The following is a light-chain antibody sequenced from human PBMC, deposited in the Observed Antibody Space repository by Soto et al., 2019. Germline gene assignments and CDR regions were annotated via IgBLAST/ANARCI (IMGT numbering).Light chain of an antibody. V-gene: IGKV1-39*01. CDR3: QQSDSSPHT. Sequence: DIEMTQSPSSLSASVGDRVTITCRASQSISTYLNWYQQKGGKAPKLLIHGASGLQSGVPLRFSGSGSGTDFTLTISSLQPEDFATYYCQQSDSSPHTFGQGTKLEIK. J-gene: IGKJ2*01. CDR1: QSISTY. CDR2: GAS.